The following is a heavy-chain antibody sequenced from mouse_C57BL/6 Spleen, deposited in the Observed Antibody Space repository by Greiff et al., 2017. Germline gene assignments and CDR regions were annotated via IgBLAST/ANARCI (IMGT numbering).Heavy chain of an antibody. V-gene: IGHV1-59*01. J-gene: IGHJ3*01. CDR3: ANGNSFAY. Sequence: VKLQQPGAELVRPGTSVKLSCKASGYTFTSYWMHWVKQRPGQGLEWIGVIDPSDSYTNYNQKFKGKATLTVDTSSSTAYMQLSSLTSEDSAVYYCANGNSFAYWGQGTLVTVSA. D-gene: IGHD2-1*01. CDR2: IDPSDSYT. CDR1: GYTFTSYW.